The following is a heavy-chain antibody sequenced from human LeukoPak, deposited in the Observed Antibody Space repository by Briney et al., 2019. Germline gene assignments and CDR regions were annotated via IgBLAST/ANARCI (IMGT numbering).Heavy chain of an antibody. CDR3: ARGGGYDFWSGCGTYYFDY. Sequence: SETLSLTCTVSGGSISSYYWSWIRQPPGKGLEWIGYIYYSGSTNYNPSLKSRVTISVDTSKNQFSLKLSSVTAADTAVYYCARGGGYDFWSGCGTYYFDYWGQGTLVTVSS. CDR1: GGSISSYY. CDR2: IYYSGST. D-gene: IGHD3-3*01. V-gene: IGHV4-59*01. J-gene: IGHJ4*02.